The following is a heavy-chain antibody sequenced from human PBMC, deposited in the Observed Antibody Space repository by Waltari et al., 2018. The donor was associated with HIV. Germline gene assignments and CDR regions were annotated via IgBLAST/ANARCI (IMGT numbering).Heavy chain of an antibody. V-gene: IGHV1-8*01. Sequence: QAQLVQSGAEVRKPGASVKVSCKASGYNFATFDINWVRRAPGQGLEWMGWMSMNNGNAGYGQRFKGRVTLTRDTSIDTAYMELHSLTPQDTAVYYCVTSRPGAVFGDFWGQGTPVMVSS. CDR2: MSMNNGNA. J-gene: IGHJ4*02. CDR3: VTSRPGAVFGDF. D-gene: IGHD3-3*01. CDR1: GYNFATFD.